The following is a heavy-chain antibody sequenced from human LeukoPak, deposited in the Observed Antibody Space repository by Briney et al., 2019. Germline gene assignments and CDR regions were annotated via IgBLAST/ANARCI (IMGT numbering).Heavy chain of an antibody. Sequence: SETLSLTCTVSGGSISSYYWSWIRQPPGKGLEWIGYIYYSGSTNYNPSLKSRVTISVDTSKNQFSLKLSSVTAADTAVYYRARIAVAGTFLDYWGQGTLVTVSS. D-gene: IGHD6-19*01. CDR2: IYYSGST. V-gene: IGHV4-59*01. J-gene: IGHJ4*02. CDR1: GGSISSYY. CDR3: ARIAVAGTFLDY.